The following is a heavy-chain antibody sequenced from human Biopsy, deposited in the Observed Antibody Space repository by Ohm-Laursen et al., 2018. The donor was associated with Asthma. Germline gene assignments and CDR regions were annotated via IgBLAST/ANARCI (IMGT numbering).Heavy chain of an antibody. D-gene: IGHD7-27*01. CDR3: GLGKGGDQHTMVPLYS. Sequence: ASVKVSCKPSDYILSTYVISWVPEAPGQGLKWMGGISAPNGVTKYAKKFQGRVALTTDTSTDTSYMDLRRLRSDDSAVYFGGLGKGGDQHTMVPLYSWGQGTLVTVSS. J-gene: IGHJ4*02. CDR2: ISAPNGVT. V-gene: IGHV1-18*01. CDR1: DYILSTYV.